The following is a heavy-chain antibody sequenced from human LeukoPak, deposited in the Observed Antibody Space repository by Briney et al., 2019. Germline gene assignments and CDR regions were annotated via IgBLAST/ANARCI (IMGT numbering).Heavy chain of an antibody. CDR1: GFTFSSYW. CDR3: ARYRGYGWFDP. D-gene: IGHD1-1*01. V-gene: IGHV3-7*01. Sequence: GGALRLSCAASGFTFSSYWMSWVRQAPGKGLEWVANIKQDGSEKYYVDSVKGRFTFSRDNAKNSLYLQMNSLRAEDTAVYYCARYRGYGWFDPWGQGTLVTVSS. CDR2: IKQDGSEK. J-gene: IGHJ5*02.